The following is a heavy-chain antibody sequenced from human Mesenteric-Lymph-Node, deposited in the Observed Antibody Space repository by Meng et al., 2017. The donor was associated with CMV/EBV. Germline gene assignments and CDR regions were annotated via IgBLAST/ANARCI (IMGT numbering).Heavy chain of an antibody. CDR2: ISPNTGDT. D-gene: IGHD1-1*01. CDR3: GRGQQTFDP. Sequence: QVQLVQAGAEAKKPGAAVKVSCKASGYSFTGYSIHWVRQAPGKGLEWMGRISPNTGDTIYEENFQGRVTMTRDTSINTAYMELSSLTSDDTAVYYCGRGQQTFDPWGQGTLVTVSS. J-gene: IGHJ5*02. CDR1: GYSFTGYS. V-gene: IGHV1-2*06.